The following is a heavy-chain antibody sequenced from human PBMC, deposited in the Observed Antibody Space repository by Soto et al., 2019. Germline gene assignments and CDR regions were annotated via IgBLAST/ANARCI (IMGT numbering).Heavy chain of an antibody. V-gene: IGHV1-46*01. CDR1: GYTFTSYY. CDR3: ARSTPGYDFDY. D-gene: IGHD2-15*01. J-gene: IGHJ4*02. CDR2: INPSGGST. Sequence: QVQLVQSGAEVKKPGASVKVSCKASGYTFTSYYMHWVRQAPGQGLEWMGIINPSGGSTSYAQKVQGRVTMTRDTSTSTVYMELSSLRSEDTAVYYCARSTPGYDFDYWGQGTLVTVSS.